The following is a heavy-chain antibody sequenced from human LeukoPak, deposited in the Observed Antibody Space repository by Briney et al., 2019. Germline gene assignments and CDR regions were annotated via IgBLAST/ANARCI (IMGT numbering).Heavy chain of an antibody. D-gene: IGHD4-11*01. CDR3: ARLRRTTVTTYNYYHYMDV. V-gene: IGHV4-39*01. J-gene: IGHJ6*03. Sequence: SETLSLTCTVSGGSVSTTTYQWGWLRQSPGRGLEWVGNIYIGGNTYYNPSLRYRVAVSVDSSKNQFSLQLNSVTAADTAIHYCARLRRTTVTTYNYYHYMDVLGKGTTVTVSS. CDR1: GGSVSTTTYQ. CDR2: IYIGGNT.